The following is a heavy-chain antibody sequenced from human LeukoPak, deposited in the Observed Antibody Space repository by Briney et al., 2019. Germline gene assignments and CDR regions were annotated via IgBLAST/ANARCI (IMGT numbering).Heavy chain of an antibody. Sequence: SLKLSCTASGVTFSNHGINWVRQAPGQGLEWMGGIIPIFGTANFAQKFQGRVTITADESTTTAYMEVSSLTSADTAVYYCATSLPRLVRGIMGALYYWGQGALGTVSS. CDR2: IIPIFGTA. CDR1: GVTFSNHG. D-gene: IGHD3-10*01. J-gene: IGHJ4*02. CDR3: ATSLPRLVRGIMGALYY. V-gene: IGHV1-69*13.